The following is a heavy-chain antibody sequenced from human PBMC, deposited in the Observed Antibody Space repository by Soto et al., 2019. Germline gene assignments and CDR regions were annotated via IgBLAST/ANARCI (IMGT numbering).Heavy chain of an antibody. D-gene: IGHD2-15*01. J-gene: IGHJ3*02. CDR3: ARDRYCSGGSCSNDAFDI. CDR1: GGSVSSGSYY. CDR2: IYYSGST. V-gene: IGHV4-61*01. Sequence: LSLTCTVSGGSVSSGSYYWSWIRQPPGKGLEWIGYIYYSGSTNYNPSLKSRVTISVDTSKNQFSLKLSSVTAADTAVYYCARDRYCSGGSCSNDAFDIWGQGTMVTVSS.